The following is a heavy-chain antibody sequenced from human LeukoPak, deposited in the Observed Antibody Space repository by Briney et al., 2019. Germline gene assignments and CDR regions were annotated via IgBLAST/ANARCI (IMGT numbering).Heavy chain of an antibody. J-gene: IGHJ2*01. V-gene: IGHV4-34*01. CDR1: GGSFSGYY. CDR3: ASLYSSSWKSNRVSQPVWYFDL. CDR2: INHSGST. D-gene: IGHD6-13*01. Sequence: SETLSLTCAVYGGSFSGYYWSWIRQPPGKGLEWIGEINHSGSTNYNPSLKSRVTISVDTSKNQFSLKLSSVTAAHTAVYYCASLYSSSWKSNRVSQPVWYFDLWGRGTLVTVSS.